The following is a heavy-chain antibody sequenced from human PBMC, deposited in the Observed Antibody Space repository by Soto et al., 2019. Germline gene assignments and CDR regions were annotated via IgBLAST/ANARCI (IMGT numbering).Heavy chain of an antibody. CDR3: ARDDYGDPYYFDY. V-gene: IGHV1-69*04. CDR2: IIPILGIA. Sequence: SVKVSCKASGGTFSSYTISWVRQAPGQGLEWMGRIIPILGIANYAQKFQGRVTITADKSTSTAYMELRSLRSDDTAVYYCARDDYGDPYYFDYWGQGTLVTVSS. D-gene: IGHD4-17*01. CDR1: GGTFSSYT. J-gene: IGHJ4*02.